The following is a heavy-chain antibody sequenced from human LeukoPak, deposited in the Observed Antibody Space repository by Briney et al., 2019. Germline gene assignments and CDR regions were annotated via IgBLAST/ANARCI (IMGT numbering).Heavy chain of an antibody. D-gene: IGHD1-1*01. CDR2: INPNSGGT. V-gene: IGHV1-2*02. CDR1: GYTFTGYY. Sequence: AASVKVSCKASGYTFTGYYMHWVRQAPGQGLEWMGWINPNSGGTNYAQKFQGRVTMTRDTSISTAYMELSRLRSDDSAVYYCAGRRAVTCNLCFVYWGQGSLVTVSS. J-gene: IGHJ4*02. CDR3: AGRRAVTCNLCFVY.